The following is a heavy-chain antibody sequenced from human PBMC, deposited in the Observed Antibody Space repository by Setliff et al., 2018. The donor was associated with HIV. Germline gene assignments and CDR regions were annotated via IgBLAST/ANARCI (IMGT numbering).Heavy chain of an antibody. CDR2: FVPEHSET. Sequence: ASVKVSCKVSGYTLTELSTHWVRQAPGKGLEWMGGFVPEHSETIYAQKFQGRVTMTEDTSTDTAFMELSGLTSEDTAVYYCATRGDLLGRRASTVTVYYYYLDVWGKGTTVTVSS. V-gene: IGHV1-24*01. CDR3: ATRGDLLGRRASTVTVYYYYLDV. CDR1: GYTLTELS. J-gene: IGHJ6*03. D-gene: IGHD4-17*01.